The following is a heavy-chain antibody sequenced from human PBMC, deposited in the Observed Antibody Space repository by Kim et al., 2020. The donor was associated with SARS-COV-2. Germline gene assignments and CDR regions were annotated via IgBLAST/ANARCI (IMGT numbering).Heavy chain of an antibody. CDR3: ARGVLQGGTTKDY. J-gene: IGHJ4*02. CDR2: IYNDGSII. D-gene: IGHD1-1*01. Sequence: GGSLRLSCAASGFTFSSYWMHWVRQAPGKGLVWVARIYNDGSIISYADSVKGRFTISRDNAKNTVYLQINSMRGEDTAVYYCARGVLQGGTTKDYWGQGILVTVSS. CDR1: GFTFSSYW. V-gene: IGHV3-74*01.